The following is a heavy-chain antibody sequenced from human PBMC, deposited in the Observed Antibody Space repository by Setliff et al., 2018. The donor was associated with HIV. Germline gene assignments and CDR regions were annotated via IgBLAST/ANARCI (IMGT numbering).Heavy chain of an antibody. CDR3: ARGKPLRDGYSSSYYLGWFDP. CDR2: VHYSGNT. J-gene: IGHJ5*02. CDR1: GGSIKSGGYY. D-gene: IGHD3-22*01. Sequence: SETLSLTCTVSGGSIKSGGYYWNWIRRHPEKGLEWVAYVHYSGNTHYNPSLKSRLVISMDASKNQFSLNLKSVTVADTAIYYCARGKPLRDGYSSSYYLGWFDPWGRGTLVTVSS. V-gene: IGHV4-31*03.